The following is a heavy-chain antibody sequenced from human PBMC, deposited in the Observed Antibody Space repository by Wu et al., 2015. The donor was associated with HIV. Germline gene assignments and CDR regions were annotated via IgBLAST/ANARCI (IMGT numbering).Heavy chain of an antibody. D-gene: IGHD1-26*01. CDR3: ARDYSDTYFDS. CDR2: IIPDIDTP. CDR1: GGISSSHA. J-gene: IGHJ4*02. Sequence: QVQLVQSGAEVKKPGSSVKVSCKASGGISSSHAISWLRQAPGQGLEWVGGIIPDIDTPTYAQRFQGRLTITMDESTITAYMDLGSLTSEDTAVYYCARDYSDTYFDSWGQGTLVTVSS. V-gene: IGHV1-69*05.